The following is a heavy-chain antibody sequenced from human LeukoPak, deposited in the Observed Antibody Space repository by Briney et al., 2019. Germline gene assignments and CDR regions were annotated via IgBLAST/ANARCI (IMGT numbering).Heavy chain of an antibody. CDR3: AKELGSGYWHYFDY. CDR1: GFTFSSYE. J-gene: IGHJ4*02. D-gene: IGHD3-22*01. V-gene: IGHV3-48*03. CDR2: ISRSGDTI. Sequence: PGGSLRPSCAASGFTFSSYEMNWVRQAPGKGLEWVSYISRSGDTIHYPNSVKGRFTISRDNAKNSLYLQMNSLRAEDTAVYYCAKELGSGYWHYFDYWGQGILVTVSS.